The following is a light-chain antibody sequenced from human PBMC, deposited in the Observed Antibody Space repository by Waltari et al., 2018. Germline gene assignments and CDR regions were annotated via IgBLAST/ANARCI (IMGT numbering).Light chain of an antibody. CDR3: QSADSSGTYVV. CDR2: KDS. CDR1: ALPKQY. Sequence: SYELTQPPSVSVSPGQTARITCSGDALPKQYAYWYQQKPGQAPVLVIYKDSDRPSGIPARFSGSSSATTVTLTISGLQAEDEADYYCQSADSSGTYVVFGGGTKLTVL. V-gene: IGLV3-25*03. J-gene: IGLJ2*01.